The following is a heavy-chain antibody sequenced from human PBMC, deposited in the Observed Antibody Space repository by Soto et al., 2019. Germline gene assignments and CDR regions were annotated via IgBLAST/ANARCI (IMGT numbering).Heavy chain of an antibody. D-gene: IGHD3-10*01. CDR3: ARVEFWFDP. Sequence: SETLSLTCGVSGYTISSSNWWSWARQPPGKGLEWIGEIYHSGSTNYNPSLKSRVTISVDKSKNQFSLKLSSVTAADTAVYYCARVEFWFDPWGQGTLVTVSS. CDR2: IYHSGST. J-gene: IGHJ5*02. V-gene: IGHV4-4*02. CDR1: GYTISSSNW.